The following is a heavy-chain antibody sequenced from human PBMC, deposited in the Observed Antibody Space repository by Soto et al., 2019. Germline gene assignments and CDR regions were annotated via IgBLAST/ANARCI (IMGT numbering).Heavy chain of an antibody. CDR3: ARDREMATFDY. J-gene: IGHJ4*02. D-gene: IGHD5-12*01. V-gene: IGHV4-38-2*02. CDR2: IYHSGST. CDR1: GYSISSGYY. Sequence: PSETLSLTCAVSGYSISSGYYWGWIRQPPGKGLEWIGSIYHSGSTYYNPSLKSRVTISVDTSKNQFSLKLSSVTAADTAVYYCARDREMATFDYWGQGTLVTVSS.